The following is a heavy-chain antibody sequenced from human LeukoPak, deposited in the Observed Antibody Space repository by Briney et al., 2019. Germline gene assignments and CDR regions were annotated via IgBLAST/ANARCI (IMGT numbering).Heavy chain of an antibody. Sequence: SQTLSLTCTVSGDFISSGGYSWSWIRQPPGKGLEWIGYIYHIGYISQSGNIYQNPSLKSRVTISLDTSRNQFSLRLSSVTAADTAVYYCARSPLAFYDSSGYPRVWFDPWGQGTLVTVSS. CDR2: ISQSGNI. V-gene: IGHV4-30-2*01. CDR1: GDFISSGGYS. CDR3: ARSPLAFYDSSGYPRVWFDP. J-gene: IGHJ5*02. D-gene: IGHD3-22*01.